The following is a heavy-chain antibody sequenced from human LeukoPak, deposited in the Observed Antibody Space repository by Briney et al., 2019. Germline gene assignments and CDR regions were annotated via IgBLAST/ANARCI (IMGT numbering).Heavy chain of an antibody. CDR3: AKVNRWELKGAFDI. CDR2: ISWNSGSI. V-gene: IGHV3-9*01. D-gene: IGHD1-26*01. J-gene: IGHJ3*02. Sequence: GGSLRLSCAASGFTFDDYAMHWVRRAPGKGLEWVSGISWNSGSIGYADSVKGRFTISRDNAKNSLYLQMNSLRAEDTALYYCAKVNRWELKGAFDIWGQGTMVTVSS. CDR1: GFTFDDYA.